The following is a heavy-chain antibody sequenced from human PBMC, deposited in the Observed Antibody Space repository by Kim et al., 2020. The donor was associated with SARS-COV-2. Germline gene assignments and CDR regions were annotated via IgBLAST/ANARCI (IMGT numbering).Heavy chain of an antibody. J-gene: IGHJ4*02. CDR3: ARGSCSSSWYYFDY. V-gene: IGHV6-1*01. D-gene: IGHD6-13*01. Sequence: AVSVKSRITISPDSSKNQFSLHLNSVTPEDTAVYYWARGSCSSSWYYFDYWGQGTLVTVSS.